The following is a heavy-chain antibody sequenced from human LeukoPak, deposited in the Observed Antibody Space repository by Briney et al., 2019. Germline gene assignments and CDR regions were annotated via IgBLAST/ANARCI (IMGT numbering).Heavy chain of an antibody. CDR2: LNPISGDI. V-gene: IGHV3-48*02. CDR1: GFTFSYFS. J-gene: IGHJ4*02. Sequence: GGSLRLSCAASGFTFSYFSMNWVRQAPGKGLEWISYLNPISGDIWYADSVKGRFTISRDNAKNSQYLQMNSLIDEDTAVYHCVRANDLIDYWGQGTLVTVSS. CDR3: VRANDLIDY.